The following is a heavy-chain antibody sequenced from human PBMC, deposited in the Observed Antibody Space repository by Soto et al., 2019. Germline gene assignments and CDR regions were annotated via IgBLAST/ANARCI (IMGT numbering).Heavy chain of an antibody. CDR2: ISWDGGST. V-gene: IGHV3-43*01. J-gene: IGHJ6*02. CDR3: AKAEQPGEEYYSGMDV. Sequence: EVQLVESGGVVVQPGGSLRLSCAASGFTFDDYTMHWVRQAPGKGLVWVSLISWDGGSTYYADSVKGRFTISRDNSKNSPYLQMNSLRTEDTALYYWAKAEQPGEEYYSGMDVWGQGTTVTVSS. D-gene: IGHD3-10*01. CDR1: GFTFDDYT.